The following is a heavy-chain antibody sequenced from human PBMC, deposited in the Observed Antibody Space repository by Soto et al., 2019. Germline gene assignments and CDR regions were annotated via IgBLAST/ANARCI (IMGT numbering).Heavy chain of an antibody. CDR1: GFTFSSYG. J-gene: IGHJ3*02. V-gene: IGHV3-30*18. CDR3: AKLPVGAHGGVDAFDI. Sequence: GSLRLSCAASGFTFSSYGMHWVRQAPGKGLEWVAVISYDGSNKYYADSVKGRFTISRDNSKNTLYLQMNSLRAEDTAVYYCAKLPVGAHGGVDAFDIWGQGTMVTVSS. CDR2: ISYDGSNK. D-gene: IGHD1-26*01.